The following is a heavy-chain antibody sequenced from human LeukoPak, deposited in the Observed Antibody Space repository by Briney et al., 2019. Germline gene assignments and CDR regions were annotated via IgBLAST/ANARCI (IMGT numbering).Heavy chain of an antibody. CDR2: ISPDGTVT. Sequence: PGGSLRLSCVASGFALSDSWMHWVRQAPGKGPVWASHISPDGTVTNYADFVKGRFIISRDNAKNTVFLQMNSLRAEDTSVYYCARDLGFSRDHWGQGTLVTVSS. D-gene: IGHD3-10*01. V-gene: IGHV3-74*01. CDR3: ARDLGFSRDH. CDR1: GFALSDSW. J-gene: IGHJ1*01.